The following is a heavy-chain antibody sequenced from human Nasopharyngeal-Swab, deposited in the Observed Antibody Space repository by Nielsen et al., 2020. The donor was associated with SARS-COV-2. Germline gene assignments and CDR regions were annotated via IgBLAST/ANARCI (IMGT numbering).Heavy chain of an antibody. CDR1: GGSFSGYY. Sequence: SETLSLTCAVYGGSFSGYYWSWIRQPPGKGLEWIGEISHSGSTNYNPSLKSRVTISVDTSKNQFSLKLSSVTAADTAVYYCARVWGGWYSYWYFDLWGRGTLVTVSS. D-gene: IGHD6-19*01. V-gene: IGHV4-34*01. CDR3: ARVWGGWYSYWYFDL. J-gene: IGHJ2*01. CDR2: ISHSGST.